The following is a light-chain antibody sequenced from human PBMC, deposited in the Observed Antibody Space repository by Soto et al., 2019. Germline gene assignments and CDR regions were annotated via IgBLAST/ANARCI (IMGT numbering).Light chain of an antibody. Sequence: EIVLTQSPGTLSLSPGERATLSCMASQSVSSSYLAWYQQKPGQAPRLLIYGASNRATGIPDRFSGSGSGTDFTLTISRLEPEDLAVYYCQQYDSLWTFGHGTKVEIK. CDR3: QQYDSLWT. V-gene: IGKV3-20*01. J-gene: IGKJ1*01. CDR1: QSVSSSY. CDR2: GAS.